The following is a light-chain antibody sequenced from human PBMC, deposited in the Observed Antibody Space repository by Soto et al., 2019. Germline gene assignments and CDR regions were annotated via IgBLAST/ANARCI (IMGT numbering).Light chain of an antibody. CDR1: QGIRDA. V-gene: IGKV1-17*01. CDR3: QQYNRYPYT. CDR2: SAS. J-gene: IGKJ2*01. Sequence: DIPMTQSPSSLSASVGDRVTITCRASQGIRDALGWYQQKPGKVPKRLIYSASSLQRGVPSRFSGSGSETEFTLTISSLQPDDFARYYCQQYNRYPYTFGQGTKLEIK.